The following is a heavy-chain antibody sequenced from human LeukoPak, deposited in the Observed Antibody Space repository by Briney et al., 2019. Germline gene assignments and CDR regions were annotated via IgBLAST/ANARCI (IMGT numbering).Heavy chain of an antibody. CDR3: ARDRTTGTTNYYYYMDV. CDR2: IYTSGST. D-gene: IGHD1-1*01. CDR1: GGSFSGYY. J-gene: IGHJ6*03. V-gene: IGHV4-4*07. Sequence: KTSETLSLTCAVYGGSFSGYYWSWIRQPAGKGLEWIGRIYTSGSTNYNPSLKSRVTMSVDTSKNQFSLKLSSVTAADTAVYYCARDRTTGTTNYYYYMDVWGKGTTVTISS.